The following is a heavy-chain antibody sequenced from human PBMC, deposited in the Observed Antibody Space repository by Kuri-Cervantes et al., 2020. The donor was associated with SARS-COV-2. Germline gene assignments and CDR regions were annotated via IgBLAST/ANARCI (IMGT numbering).Heavy chain of an antibody. V-gene: IGHV3-23*01. CDR1: GFTFSSYA. D-gene: IGHD1-1*01. J-gene: IGHJ4*02. CDR3: VRDGDHWNFDY. CDR2: ISGSGGST. Sequence: GGSLRLSCAASGFTFSSYAMSWVRQAPGKGLEWVSAISGSGGSTYYADSVKGRFTISRDNAKNSLYLQMNSLRAEDTAVYYCVRDGDHWNFDYWGQGNLVNVSS.